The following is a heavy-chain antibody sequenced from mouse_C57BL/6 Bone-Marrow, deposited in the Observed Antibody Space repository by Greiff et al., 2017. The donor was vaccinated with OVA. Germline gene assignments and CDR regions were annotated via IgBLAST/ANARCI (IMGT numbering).Heavy chain of an antibody. CDR1: GYTFTSYW. CDR2: INPSNGGT. Sequence: VQLQQPGTELVKPGASVKLSCKASGYTFTSYWMHWVKQRPGPGLEWIGNINPSNGGTNYNAKFKSKATLTVDKSSSTAYMQLSSLTSEDSAVYDCARKRNYYGPFAYWGQGTLVTVSA. CDR3: ARKRNYYGPFAY. J-gene: IGHJ3*01. D-gene: IGHD2-1*01. V-gene: IGHV1-53*01.